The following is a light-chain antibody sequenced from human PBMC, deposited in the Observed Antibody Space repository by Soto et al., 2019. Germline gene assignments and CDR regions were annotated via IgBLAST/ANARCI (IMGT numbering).Light chain of an antibody. Sequence: QSVLTQPPSASGTPGQRVTISCSGSSSNIGSNSVSWYQQLPGTAPKLLIYNNDQRPSGVPDQFSASKSGTSASLAITGLQAEDEGDYYCQSYDSTLSARYVFGTGTKVTVL. J-gene: IGLJ1*01. V-gene: IGLV1-44*01. CDR1: SSNIGSNS. CDR3: QSYDSTLSARYV. CDR2: NND.